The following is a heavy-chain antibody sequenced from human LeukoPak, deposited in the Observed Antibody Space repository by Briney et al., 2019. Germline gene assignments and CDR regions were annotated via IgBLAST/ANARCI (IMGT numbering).Heavy chain of an antibody. CDR1: GGSISSSSYY. CDR3: ARSLPGIAAAGNDY. Sequence: PSETLSLTCTVSGGSISSSSYYWGWIRQPPGKGLEWIGSIYYSGSTYYNPSLKSRVTISVDTSKNQFSLKLSSVTAADTAVYYCARSLPGIAAAGNDYWGQGTLVTVPS. D-gene: IGHD6-13*01. V-gene: IGHV4-39*07. CDR2: IYYSGST. J-gene: IGHJ4*02.